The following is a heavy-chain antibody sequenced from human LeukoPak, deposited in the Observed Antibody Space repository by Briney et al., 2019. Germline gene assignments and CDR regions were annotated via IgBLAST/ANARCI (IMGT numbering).Heavy chain of an antibody. CDR1: GFTFTDYY. J-gene: IGHJ3*02. V-gene: IGHV3-11*01. D-gene: IGHD6-25*01. CDR3: AKVAGLDAFDI. Sequence: GGSLRLPCAASGFTFTDYYMSWVRQAPGKGLEWVSCISSSGYTTYYADSVKGRVTISRDNAKNSLFLQMNSLRAEDTAVYYCAKVAGLDAFDIWGQGTMVTVSS. CDR2: ISSSGYTT.